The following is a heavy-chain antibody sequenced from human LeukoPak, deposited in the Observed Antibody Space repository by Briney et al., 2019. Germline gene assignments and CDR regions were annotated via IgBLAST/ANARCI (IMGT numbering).Heavy chain of an antibody. CDR2: ISTRGSTI. D-gene: IGHD5-24*01. V-gene: IGHV3-48*03. CDR1: GFTFSDYE. Sequence: GGSLRLSCAASGFTFSDYEMNWVRQAPGKGLEWVSYISTRGSTIYYADSVKGRFTISRDNAKNSLYLQMNSLRADDTAVYYCAKASGDGYNVDYWGQGTLVTVSS. CDR3: AKASGDGYNVDY. J-gene: IGHJ4*02.